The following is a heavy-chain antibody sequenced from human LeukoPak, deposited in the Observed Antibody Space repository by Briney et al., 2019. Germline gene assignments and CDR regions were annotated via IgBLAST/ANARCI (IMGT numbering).Heavy chain of an antibody. D-gene: IGHD6-13*01. V-gene: IGHV4-34*01. CDR2: INHSGST. J-gene: IGHJ5*02. CDR3: ASSIAAAGTGGGFDP. Sequence: SETLSLTCAVYGGSFSGYYWSWIRQPPGKGLEWIGEINHSGSTNYNPSLKSRVTISVDTSKNQFSLKLSSVTAADTAVYYCASSIAAAGTGGGFDPWGQGTLVTVSS. CDR1: GGSFSGYY.